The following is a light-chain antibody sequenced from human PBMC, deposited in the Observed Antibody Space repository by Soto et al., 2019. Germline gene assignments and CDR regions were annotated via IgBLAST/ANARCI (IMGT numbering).Light chain of an antibody. CDR1: LPIGNY. CDR3: QKYTSAPHT. CDR2: AAS. Sequence: DIQMTQSPSSLSASVGDRVTITCRASLPIGNYLAWYQQKPGKIPNLLIYAASTLPAGVPSRFSGSGSGTDSTLTISSLQPEDAAAYYCQKYTSAPHTVGGGTKVDIK. V-gene: IGKV1-27*01. J-gene: IGKJ4*01.